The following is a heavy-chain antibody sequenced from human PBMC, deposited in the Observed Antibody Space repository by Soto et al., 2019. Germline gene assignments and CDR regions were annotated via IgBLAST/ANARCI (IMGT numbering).Heavy chain of an antibody. CDR2: INPNSGGT. D-gene: IGHD2-2*03. J-gene: IGHJ6*02. CDR3: ASGYCSSTSCRPYYGMDV. CDR1: GYSFAGYY. V-gene: IGHV1-2*02. Sequence: SVKVSCKSCGYSFAGYYMHWVRQAPGQGLEWMGWINPNSGGTNYAQKFQGRVTMTRDTSISTAYMELSRLRSDDTAVYYCASGYCSSTSCRPYYGMDVWGQGTTVTVSS.